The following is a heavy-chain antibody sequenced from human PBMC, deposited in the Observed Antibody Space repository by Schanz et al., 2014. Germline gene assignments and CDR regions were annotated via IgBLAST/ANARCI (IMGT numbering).Heavy chain of an antibody. CDR2: IIPILGIA. D-gene: IGHD2-2*01. CDR1: GGTFSTYT. V-gene: IGHV1-69*08. Sequence: QVQLVQSGAEVKKPGSSVKVSCKASGGTFSTYTISWVRQAPGQGLEWMGRIIPILGIANYAQKFQGRVTITADRSTSTAYMELSSLRSEDTAVYYCARDRRRYCSTASCLHDNWFDPWGQGTLVIVSS. CDR3: ARDRRRYCSTASCLHDNWFDP. J-gene: IGHJ5*02.